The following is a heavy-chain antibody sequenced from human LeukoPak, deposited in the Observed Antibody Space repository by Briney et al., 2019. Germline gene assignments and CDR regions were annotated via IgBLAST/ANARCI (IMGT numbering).Heavy chain of an antibody. CDR2: IIPIFGTA. Sequence: SVKVSCKASGGTFSSYAISWVRQAPGQGLEWMGGIIPIFGTANYAQKFQGRVTITADESTSTAYMELSSLRPEDTAVYYCARLYCSSTSCYIAEYFDPWGRGTLVTVSS. D-gene: IGHD2-2*02. V-gene: IGHV1-69*13. CDR1: GGTFSSYA. J-gene: IGHJ2*01. CDR3: ARLYCSSTSCYIAEYFDP.